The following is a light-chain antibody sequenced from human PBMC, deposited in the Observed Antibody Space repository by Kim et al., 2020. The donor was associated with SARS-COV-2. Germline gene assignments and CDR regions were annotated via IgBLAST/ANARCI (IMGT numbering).Light chain of an antibody. Sequence: ASVKLTCTLSSGHSSYAIAWHQQQPEKGPRYLMKLNSDGSHSKGDGIPDRFSGSSSGAERYLTISSLQSEDEADYYCQTWGTDNWVFGGGTQLTVL. J-gene: IGLJ3*02. V-gene: IGLV4-69*01. CDR3: QTWGTDNWV. CDR2: LNSDGSH. CDR1: SGHSSYA.